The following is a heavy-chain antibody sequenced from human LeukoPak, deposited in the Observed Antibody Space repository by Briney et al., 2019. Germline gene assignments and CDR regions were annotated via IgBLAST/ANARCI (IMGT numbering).Heavy chain of an antibody. J-gene: IGHJ6*03. Sequence: GGSLRLSCAVSGFAFGSEAMNWVRQAPGKGLEWVSSISSSSSYIYYADSVKGRFTTSRDNAKNSLYLQMNSLRVEDTAVYYCARGLGTRGYSYYYMDVWGTGTTVTVSS. D-gene: IGHD3-16*01. CDR3: ARGLGTRGYSYYYMDV. V-gene: IGHV3-21*01. CDR2: ISSSSSYI. CDR1: GFAFGSEA.